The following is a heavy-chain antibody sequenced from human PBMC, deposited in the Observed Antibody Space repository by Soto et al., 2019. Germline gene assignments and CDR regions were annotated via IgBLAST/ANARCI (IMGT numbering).Heavy chain of an antibody. J-gene: IGHJ6*02. CDR2: ISYDGSNK. D-gene: IGHD1-26*01. CDR3: AKDKGGSYYYYGMDV. V-gene: IGHV3-30*18. CDR1: GFTFSSYG. Sequence: QVLLVESGGGVVQPGRSLRLSCAASGFTFSSYGMHWVRQAQGKGLEWVAVISYDGSNKYYADSVKGRFTISRDNSKNTLYLQMNSLRAEDTAVYYCAKDKGGSYYYYGMDVWGQGTTVTVSS.